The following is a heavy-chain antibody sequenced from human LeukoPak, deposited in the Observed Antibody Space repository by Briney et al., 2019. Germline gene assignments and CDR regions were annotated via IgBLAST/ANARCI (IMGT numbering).Heavy chain of an antibody. CDR2: IYSGGST. CDR1: GFTVSSNY. CDR3: ASPKGQDYTKSGLDY. Sequence: GGSLRLSCAASGFTVSSNYMSWVRQAPGKGLEWVSVIYSGGSTYYADSVKGRFTISRDSSQNTLYLQMNSLRAEDTAVYYCASPKGQDYTKSGLDYWGQGALVTVSS. V-gene: IGHV3-53*01. J-gene: IGHJ4*02. D-gene: IGHD2-15*01.